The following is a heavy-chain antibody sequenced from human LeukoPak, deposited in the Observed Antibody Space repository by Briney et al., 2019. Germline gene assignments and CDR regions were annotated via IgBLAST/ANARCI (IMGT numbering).Heavy chain of an antibody. CDR2: ISWNSGNI. Sequence: GGSLRLSCAVSGFTFDDYAMHWVRQAPGKGLEWVSGISWNSGNIGYAGSVKGRFTISRDNAKNSLYLQMNSLRPEDTAFYYCVKDERAVGDTLDYWGQGTLVTVSS. CDR3: VKDERAVGDTLDY. D-gene: IGHD1-26*01. V-gene: IGHV3-9*01. CDR1: GFTFDDYA. J-gene: IGHJ4*02.